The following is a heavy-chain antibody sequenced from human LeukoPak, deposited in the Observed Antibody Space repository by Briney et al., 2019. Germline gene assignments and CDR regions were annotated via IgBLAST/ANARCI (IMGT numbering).Heavy chain of an antibody. CDR3: ARSKRDGSGSYYFDY. CDR1: GGSISSSSYY. D-gene: IGHD3-10*01. J-gene: IGHJ4*02. CDR2: IYYSGST. V-gene: IGHV4-39*01. Sequence: SETLSLTCTVSGGSISSSSYYWGWIRQPPGKGLEWIGSIYYSGSTYYNPSLKSRVTISVDTSKNQFSLKLSSVTAADTAVYYCARSKRDGSGSYYFDYWGQGTLVTVSS.